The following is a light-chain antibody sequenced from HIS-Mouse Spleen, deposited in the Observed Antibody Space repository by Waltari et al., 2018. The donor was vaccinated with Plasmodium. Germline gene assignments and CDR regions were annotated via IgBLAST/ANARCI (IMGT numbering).Light chain of an antibody. CDR1: SSDVGGYNY. CDR2: DVS. Sequence: QSALTQPASVSGSPGQSITISCTGTSSDVGGYNYVSWDQQHPGKAPKLMIYDVSNRPSGVSKRFSGSKSGNTASLTISGLQAEDEADYYCSSYTSSSILYVFGTGTKVTVL. J-gene: IGLJ1*01. V-gene: IGLV2-14*03. CDR3: SSYTSSSILYV.